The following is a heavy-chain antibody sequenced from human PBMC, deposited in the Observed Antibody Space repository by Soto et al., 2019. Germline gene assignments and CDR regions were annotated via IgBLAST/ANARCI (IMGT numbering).Heavy chain of an antibody. CDR2: ISYSGAT. D-gene: IGHD5-18*01. Sequence: SETLSLTCTVSGDSISSNNNYWSWIRQPPGEGLEWIGFISYSGATSYSPSLKSRVAISLDTSKNQFSLSLSSVTAADTAVYYCARGRGYSYGLDPWGQGTLVPSP. V-gene: IGHV4-30-4*01. CDR3: ARGRGYSYGLDP. J-gene: IGHJ5*02. CDR1: GDSISSNNNY.